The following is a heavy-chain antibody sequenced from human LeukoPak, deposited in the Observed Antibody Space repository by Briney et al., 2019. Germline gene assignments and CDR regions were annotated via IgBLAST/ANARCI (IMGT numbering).Heavy chain of an antibody. D-gene: IGHD3-22*01. Sequence: GGSLRLSCAASGFTFSSYAMSWVRQAPGKGLEWVSAISGSGGSTYYADSVKGRFTTSRDNSKNTPYLQMNSLRAEDTAVYYCAKVSRGFDDYWGQGTLVTVSS. J-gene: IGHJ4*02. CDR2: ISGSGGST. V-gene: IGHV3-23*01. CDR3: AKVSRGFDDY. CDR1: GFTFSSYA.